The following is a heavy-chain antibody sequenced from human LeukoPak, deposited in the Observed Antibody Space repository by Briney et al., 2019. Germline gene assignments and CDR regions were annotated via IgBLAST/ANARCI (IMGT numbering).Heavy chain of an antibody. CDR2: VDPEDGET. D-gene: IGHD2-15*01. J-gene: IGHJ4*02. CDR1: GYTFTDYY. CDR3: ATAPPAATHVDY. Sequence: GASVKVSCKASGYTFTDYYMHWVQQAPGKGLEWMGRVDPEDGETIYAEKFQGRVTITADTSTDTAYMELSSLRSEDTAVYYCATAPPAATHVDYWGQGTLVTVSS. V-gene: IGHV1-69-2*01.